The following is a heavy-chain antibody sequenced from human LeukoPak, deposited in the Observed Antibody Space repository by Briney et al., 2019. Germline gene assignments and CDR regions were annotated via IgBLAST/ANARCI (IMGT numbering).Heavy chain of an antibody. CDR1: GGSFSGYY. Sequence: SETLSLTCAVYGGSFSGYYWSWIRQPPGKGLEWIGEINHSGSTNYNPSLKSRVTTSVDTSKNQFSLKLSSVTAADTAVYYCARRESGVQDYWGQGTLVTVSS. CDR2: INHSGST. V-gene: IGHV4-34*01. J-gene: IGHJ4*02. D-gene: IGHD2-8*01. CDR3: ARRESGVQDY.